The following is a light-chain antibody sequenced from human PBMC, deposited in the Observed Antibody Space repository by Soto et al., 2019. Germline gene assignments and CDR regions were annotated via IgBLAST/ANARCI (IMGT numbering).Light chain of an antibody. CDR2: EVS. Sequence: QSVLTQPPSASGSPGQSVTISCTGTSSDVGAYNYVSWYQQHPGKAPKLMIYEVSKRPSGVPDRFSGSKSGNTASLTVSGLQAEDEADYYCSSYAGNYNTYFFGTGTKLTV. CDR3: SSYAGNYNTYF. J-gene: IGLJ1*01. V-gene: IGLV2-8*01. CDR1: SSDVGAYNY.